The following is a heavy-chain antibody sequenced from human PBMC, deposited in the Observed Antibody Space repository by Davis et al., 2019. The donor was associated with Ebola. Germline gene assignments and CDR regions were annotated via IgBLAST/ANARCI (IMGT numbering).Heavy chain of an antibody. V-gene: IGHV4-34*01. CDR3: ARSCDTSCSNFDY. J-gene: IGHJ4*02. D-gene: IGHD2-2*01. Sequence: PSETLSLTCAVYGGSFSGYYWSWIRQPPGKGLEWIGEINHSGSTNYNPSLKSRVTISVDTSKNQFSLKLRSVTAADTAVYYCARSCDTSCSNFDYWGQGTPVTVSS. CDR2: INHSGST. CDR1: GGSFSGYY.